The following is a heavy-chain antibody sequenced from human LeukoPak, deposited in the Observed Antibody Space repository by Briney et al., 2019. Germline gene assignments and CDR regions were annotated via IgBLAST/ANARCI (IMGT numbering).Heavy chain of an antibody. CDR1: GGSISSYY. D-gene: IGHD3-3*01. Sequence: SETLSLTCTVSGGSISSYYWSWIRQPPGKGLEWIGYIYYSGSTNYNPSLKSRVTISVDTSKNQFSLKLSSVTAADTAVYYCARHSVTSPYYFDYWGQGTLVTVSS. J-gene: IGHJ4*02. CDR2: IYYSGST. V-gene: IGHV4-59*08. CDR3: ARHSVTSPYYFDY.